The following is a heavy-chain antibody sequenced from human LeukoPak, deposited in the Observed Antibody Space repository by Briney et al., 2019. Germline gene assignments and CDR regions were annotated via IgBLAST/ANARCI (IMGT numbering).Heavy chain of an antibody. CDR2: FYYSGNT. D-gene: IGHD5-12*01. V-gene: IGHV4-39*01. Sequence: SETLSLTCTVSGVSITHYWGWIRQPPGKGLEWIGSFYYSGNTYYNSSLESRVTISVDTSKNQFSLKLTSVTAADTAICYCARQWDIVATWGRWFDPWGQGTLVTVSS. CDR3: ARQWDIVATWGRWFDP. J-gene: IGHJ5*02. CDR1: GVSITHY.